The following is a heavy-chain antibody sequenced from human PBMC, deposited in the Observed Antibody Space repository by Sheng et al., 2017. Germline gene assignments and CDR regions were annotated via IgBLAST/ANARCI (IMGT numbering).Heavy chain of an antibody. D-gene: IGHD3-22*01. V-gene: IGHV3-53*02. CDR3: ARDAQYDTFSGVILYAMDV. CDR2: IYSGGQT. CDR1: GFDVSVSY. J-gene: IGHJ6*02. Sequence: EEQLIETGGGLIQPGGSLRVSCAASGFDVSVSYMAWVRQAPGKGLEWLSVIYSGGQTYYAESVQGRFFISRDTFKNTLQLEMTSLRADDTAVYYCARDAQYDTFSGVILYAMDVWGQGTAVTVSS.